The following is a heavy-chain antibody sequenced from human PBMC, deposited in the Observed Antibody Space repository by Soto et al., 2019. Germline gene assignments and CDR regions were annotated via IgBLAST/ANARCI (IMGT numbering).Heavy chain of an antibody. D-gene: IGHD1-26*01. Sequence: QTLSLTCAISGDSVSSSSVTWNWIRQSPSRGLEWLGRTYYRSKWYNDYAESVKSRITINPDTSKNQFSLHLNSVTPEDTAVYYCVRLIGNSLLDFWGQGTLVTVSS. CDR2: TYYRSKWYN. J-gene: IGHJ4*02. V-gene: IGHV6-1*01. CDR3: VRLIGNSLLDF. CDR1: GDSVSSSSVT.